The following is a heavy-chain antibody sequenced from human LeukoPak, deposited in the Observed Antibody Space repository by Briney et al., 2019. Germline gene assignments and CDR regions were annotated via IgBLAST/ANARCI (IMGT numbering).Heavy chain of an antibody. D-gene: IGHD6-13*01. Sequence: GGSLRLSCAASGFTFSSYWMHWVRQAPGKGLVWVSRINSEGTSTSYADSVKGRFTISRDNSKTTLFLQMNSLRAEDTAVYYCAKRVTSSTNWYSFDYWGQGTLVTISS. CDR2: INSEGTST. CDR3: AKRVTSSTNWYSFDY. V-gene: IGHV3-74*01. J-gene: IGHJ4*02. CDR1: GFTFSSYW.